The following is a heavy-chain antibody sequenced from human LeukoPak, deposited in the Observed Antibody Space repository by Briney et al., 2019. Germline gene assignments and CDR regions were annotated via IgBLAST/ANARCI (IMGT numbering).Heavy chain of an antibody. V-gene: IGHV3-30*18. CDR2: ISYDGSNK. D-gene: IGHD6-13*01. Sequence: GGSLRLSCAASGFTFSSYGMHWVRQAPGKGLEWVAVISYDGSNKYYADSVKGRFTISRDNSKNTLYLQMNSLRAEDTAVYYCAKDLRYSRDLDAFDIWGQGTMVTVSS. CDR1: GFTFSSYG. J-gene: IGHJ3*02. CDR3: AKDLRYSRDLDAFDI.